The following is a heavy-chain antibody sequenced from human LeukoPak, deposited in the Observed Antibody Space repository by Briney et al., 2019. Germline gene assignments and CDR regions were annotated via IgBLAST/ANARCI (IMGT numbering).Heavy chain of an antibody. CDR2: INSDGSST. Sequence: PGGSLRLSCAASGFTFSSYWIHWVRQAPGKGLVCVSRINSDGSSTSYADSVKGRFTISRDNAKNTLYLQMNSLRAEDTAVYYCASDEDYDFWSGYYGYWGRGTLVTVSS. CDR1: GFTFSSYW. V-gene: IGHV3-74*01. J-gene: IGHJ4*02. D-gene: IGHD3-3*01. CDR3: ASDEDYDFWSGYYGY.